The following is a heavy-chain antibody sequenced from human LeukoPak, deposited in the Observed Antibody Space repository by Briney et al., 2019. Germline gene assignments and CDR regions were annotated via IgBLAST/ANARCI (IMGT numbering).Heavy chain of an antibody. Sequence: PSETLSLTCTVSGGSINFYYWSWIRQPPGKGLEWIGYIHYSGHTNYNPSVKSRVTISVVTSKNQFSLKLSSVTAADTAVYYCARIWGDAGNRIFDYWGQGTLVTVSS. V-gene: IGHV4-59*13. CDR1: GGSINFYY. D-gene: IGHD3-16*01. CDR2: IHYSGHT. J-gene: IGHJ4*02. CDR3: ARIWGDAGNRIFDY.